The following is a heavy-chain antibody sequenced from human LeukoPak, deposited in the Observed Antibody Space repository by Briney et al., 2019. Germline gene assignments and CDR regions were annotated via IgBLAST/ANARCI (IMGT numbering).Heavy chain of an antibody. CDR2: IYDSGST. J-gene: IGHJ4*02. V-gene: IGHV4-30-2*01. CDR3: ARGAITMVRGYFGY. CDR1: GGSISSGGYS. D-gene: IGHD3-10*01. Sequence: SQTLSLTCAVSGGSISSGGYSWSWIRHAPGKGLEWNGYIYDSGSTYYNPSLKSRFTISVDSPKNHFSLKLTSVTAADTAMYYCARGAITMVRGYFGYWAPGPLVTVSS.